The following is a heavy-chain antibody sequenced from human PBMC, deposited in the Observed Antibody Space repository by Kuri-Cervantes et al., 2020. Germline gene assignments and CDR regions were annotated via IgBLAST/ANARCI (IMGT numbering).Heavy chain of an antibody. CDR3: AKDTIFGVVPYFDY. J-gene: IGHJ4*02. D-gene: IGHD3-3*01. CDR2: ISGSGGST. Sequence: GESLKISCAASGFTFSSYGMHWVRQAPGKGLEWVSAISGSGGSTYYADSVKGRFTISRDNSKNTLYLQMNSLRAEDTAVYYCAKDTIFGVVPYFDYWGQGTLVTVSS. CDR1: GFTFSSYG. V-gene: IGHV3-23*01.